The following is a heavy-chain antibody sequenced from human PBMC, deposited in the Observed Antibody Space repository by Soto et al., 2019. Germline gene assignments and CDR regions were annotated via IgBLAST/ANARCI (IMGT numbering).Heavy chain of an antibody. CDR2: IYYSVNT. Sequence: PSETLSLTCTVSGGSISFYYWSWIRQPPGKGLEWIGHIYYSVNTNYNPSLNSRVTMSVDTSKNQFSLKLNSVTAADTAVYYCADYDFWSGYYKYWGHGTLVTVS. D-gene: IGHD3-3*01. V-gene: IGHV4-59*01. CDR3: ADYDFWSGYYKY. J-gene: IGHJ4*01. CDR1: GGSISFYY.